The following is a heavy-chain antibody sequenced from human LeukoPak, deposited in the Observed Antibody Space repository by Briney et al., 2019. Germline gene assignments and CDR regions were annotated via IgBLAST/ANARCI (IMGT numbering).Heavy chain of an antibody. D-gene: IGHD7-27*01. V-gene: IGHV4-39*01. CDR1: GGSISSSSYY. J-gene: IGHJ2*01. CDR3: ARNHQAHWGSYWYFDL. CDR2: FYYSGST. Sequence: SETLSLTCTVSGGSISSSSYYWGWIRQPPGKGLEWIGTFYYSGSTYYNPSLKSRVTISVDTSKYQFSLKLSSVTAADTAVYYCARNHQAHWGSYWYFDLWGRGTLVSVSS.